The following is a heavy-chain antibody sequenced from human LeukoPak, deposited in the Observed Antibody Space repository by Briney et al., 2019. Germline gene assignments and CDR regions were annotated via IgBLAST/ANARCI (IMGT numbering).Heavy chain of an antibody. V-gene: IGHV4-34*01. CDR1: GGSFSGYY. Sequence: PSETLSLTCAVYGGSFSGYYWSWIRQPPGKGLEWIGEINHSGSTNYNPSLKSRVTMSVDTSKNQFSLKLSSVTAADTAVYYCARRIYGSPFDYWGQGTLVTVSS. J-gene: IGHJ4*02. CDR3: ARRIYGSPFDY. D-gene: IGHD4-17*01. CDR2: INHSGST.